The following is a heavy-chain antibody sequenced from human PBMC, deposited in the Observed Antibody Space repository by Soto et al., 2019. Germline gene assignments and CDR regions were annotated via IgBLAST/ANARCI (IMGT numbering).Heavy chain of an antibody. CDR1: GYTLTGYY. J-gene: IGHJ4*02. V-gene: IGHV1-46*04. D-gene: IGHD3-22*01. Sequence: QVQLVQSGVEVRKPGASVRVSCKASGYTLTGYYMHWVRQAPGHGLEWMGRINPSDGSTGYTQKLKERLTLTRDTSTSTVYMELSSLKSEDTAVYYCARESSGYYWVHWGQGTLVTVS. CDR3: ARESSGYYWVH. CDR2: INPSDGST.